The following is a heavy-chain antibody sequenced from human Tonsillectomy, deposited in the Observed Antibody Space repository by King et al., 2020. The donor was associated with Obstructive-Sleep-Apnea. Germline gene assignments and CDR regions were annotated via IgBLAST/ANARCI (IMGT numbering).Heavy chain of an antibody. Sequence: VQLVESGGGLVQPGGSLRLSCAASGFTFSSYAMSWVRQAPGKGLEWVSAISGSGGSTYYADSVKGRFTISRDNSKNTLYLQMNSLRAEETAGYYCAKRPFDFWSGYYLYYYYYGMDVWGQGTTVTVSS. CDR2: ISGSGGST. V-gene: IGHV3-23*04. CDR3: AKRPFDFWSGYYLYYYYYGMDV. D-gene: IGHD3-3*01. J-gene: IGHJ6*02. CDR1: GFTFSSYA.